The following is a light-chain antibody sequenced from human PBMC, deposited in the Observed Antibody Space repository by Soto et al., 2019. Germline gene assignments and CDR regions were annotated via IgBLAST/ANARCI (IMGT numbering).Light chain of an antibody. CDR1: SSNIGAGRD. J-gene: IGLJ1*01. Sequence: QSVLTQPPSVSGAPGQRVTISCTGSSSNIGAGRDVDWYQQLPGTAPKLLIYGNSNRPSGVPDRFSVSKSGASASLAISGLRAEDEGDYFCQSYGTGLSGLYVFGTGTKLTVL. V-gene: IGLV1-40*01. CDR2: GNS. CDR3: QSYGTGLSGLYV.